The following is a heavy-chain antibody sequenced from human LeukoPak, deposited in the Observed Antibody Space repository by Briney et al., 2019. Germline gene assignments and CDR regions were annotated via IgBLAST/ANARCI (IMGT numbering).Heavy chain of an antibody. CDR1: GYTFTGYY. CDR2: INPNSGGT. J-gene: IGHJ6*02. CDR3: ARGDILTGYYQPPYYYYPRMDL. D-gene: IGHD3-9*01. V-gene: IGHV1-2*02. Sequence: GASVKVSCKASGYTFTGYYMHWVRQAPGQGLEWMGWINPNSGGTNYAQKFQGRVTMTRDTSISTAYMELSRLRSDDTAVYYCARGDILTGYYQPPYYYYPRMDLWGQGTTVTVCS.